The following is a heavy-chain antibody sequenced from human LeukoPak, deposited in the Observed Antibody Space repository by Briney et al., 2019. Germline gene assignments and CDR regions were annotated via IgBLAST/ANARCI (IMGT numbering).Heavy chain of an antibody. Sequence: SETLSLTCTVSGGSISSYYWSWIRQPPGKGLEWIGSIYYSGSTYYNPSLKSRVTISVDTSKNQFSLKLSSVTAADTAVYYCARRKEMATIVWFDPWGQGTLVTVSS. CDR3: ARRKEMATIVWFDP. CDR1: GGSISSYY. V-gene: IGHV4-59*05. D-gene: IGHD5-24*01. J-gene: IGHJ5*02. CDR2: IYYSGST.